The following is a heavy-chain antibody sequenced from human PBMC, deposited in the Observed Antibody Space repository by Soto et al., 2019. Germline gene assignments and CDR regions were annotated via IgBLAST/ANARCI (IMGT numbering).Heavy chain of an antibody. Sequence: PGGSLRLSCAASGFTFSSYSMNWVRQAPGKGLEWVSSISSSSSYIYYADSVKGRFTISRDNAKNSLYLQMNSLRAEDTAVYYCARVSGSGSSPDYWYFDLWGRGTLVTVSS. CDR2: ISSSSSYI. CDR1: GFTFSSYS. J-gene: IGHJ2*01. V-gene: IGHV3-21*01. D-gene: IGHD5-12*01. CDR3: ARVSGSGSSPDYWYFDL.